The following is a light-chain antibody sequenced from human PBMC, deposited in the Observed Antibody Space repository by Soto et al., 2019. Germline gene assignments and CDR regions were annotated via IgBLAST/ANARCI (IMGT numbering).Light chain of an antibody. V-gene: IGLV2-14*01. J-gene: IGLJ2*01. Sequence: QSALTQPASVSGSPGQSITISCTGSSSDIGGYDYVSWYQQHPGKAPKLIIYDVTNRPSGVSTRFSGSKSGNTASLTISGLQAEDESDYYCSSYTTISNLVIFGGGTKLTVL. CDR1: SSDIGGYDY. CDR3: SSYTTISNLVI. CDR2: DVT.